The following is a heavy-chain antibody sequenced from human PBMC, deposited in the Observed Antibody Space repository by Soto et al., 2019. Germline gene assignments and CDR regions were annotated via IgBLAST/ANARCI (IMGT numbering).Heavy chain of an antibody. CDR3: ARATGADKEDY. CDR2: IKEDGSEK. Sequence: GGSLRLSWAASAFTFSSVGMSWVRQAPGRGLEWVGNIKEDGSEKYYVDSVNGRFTVSRDNAKNSLYLQMNSLRAEDTAVYYCARATGADKEDYWGQGT. V-gene: IGHV3-7*04. J-gene: IGHJ4*02. CDR1: AFTFSSVG. D-gene: IGHD3-10*01.